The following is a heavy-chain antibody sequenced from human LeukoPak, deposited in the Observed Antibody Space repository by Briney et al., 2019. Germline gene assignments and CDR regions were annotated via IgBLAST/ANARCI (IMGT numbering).Heavy chain of an antibody. Sequence: SVKVSCKASGGTFSSYAISWVRQAPGQGLEWMGRIIPILGIANYAQKFQGRVTITADKSTSTAYMELSSLRSEDTAVYYCARVGGEDXWAFQHWGQGTLVTVSS. CDR1: GGTFSSYA. V-gene: IGHV1-69*04. D-gene: IGHD3-10*01. CDR3: ARVGGEDXWAFQH. CDR2: IIPILGIA. J-gene: IGHJ1*01.